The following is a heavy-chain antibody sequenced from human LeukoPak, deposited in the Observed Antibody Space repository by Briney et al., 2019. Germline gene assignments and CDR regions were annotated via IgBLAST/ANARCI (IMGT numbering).Heavy chain of an antibody. D-gene: IGHD2-2*01. Sequence: ADTLPLTCTVSGGSISSFYWSWIRQPPGRGVEWIGNIYYSRTTHHTASLKSRVTISRDTSKNQFSLKLSSVPAADTCVFFCARWVYLPAAQYRYWGQGTLVSVPS. CDR2: IYYSRTT. V-gene: IGHV4-59*07. CDR3: ARWVYLPAAQYRY. J-gene: IGHJ4*02. CDR1: GGSISSFY.